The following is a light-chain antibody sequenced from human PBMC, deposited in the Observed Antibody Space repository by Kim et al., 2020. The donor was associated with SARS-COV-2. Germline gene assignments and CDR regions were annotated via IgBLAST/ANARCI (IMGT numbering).Light chain of an antibody. CDR1: QSISSS. CDR2: DAS. CDR3: QQSYITSLT. V-gene: IGKV1-39*01. Sequence: IQMTQSQSSLSANVGDRVTISCRASQSISSSLNWYQQKAGKAPKLLIYDASSLQSGVPSRFSGSGSVTDFTLTISSLQPEDFASYYCQQSYITSLTFGGGTTVDIK. J-gene: IGKJ4*01.